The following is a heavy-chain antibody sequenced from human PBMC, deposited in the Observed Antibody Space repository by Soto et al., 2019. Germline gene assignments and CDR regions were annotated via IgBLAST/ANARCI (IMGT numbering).Heavy chain of an antibody. CDR1: GGSFSCYY. CDR3: ARGSRGRSSSWSDY. D-gene: IGHD6-13*01. CDR2: IYHTGST. Sequence: QVQLQQWGAGLLKPSETLSLTCAVYGGSFSCYYWSWIRQPPGKGLEWLGEIYHTGSTNYTPSLKSRVSISVDTSTNQFSLKLNAVTAADTAVYYCARGSRGRSSSWSDYWGQGTLVTVSS. V-gene: IGHV4-34*01. J-gene: IGHJ4*02.